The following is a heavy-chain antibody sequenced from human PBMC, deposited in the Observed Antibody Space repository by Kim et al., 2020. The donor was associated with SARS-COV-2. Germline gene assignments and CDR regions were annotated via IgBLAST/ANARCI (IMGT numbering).Heavy chain of an antibody. CDR1: GGSFSGYY. J-gene: IGHJ6*02. CDR2: INHSGST. Sequence: SETLSLTCAVYGGSFSGYYWSWIRQPPGKGLEWIGEINHSGSTNYNPSLKSRVTISVDTSKNQFSLKLSSVTAADTAVYYCARAWGKVVPAVYYYGMDVWGQGTTVTVSS. CDR3: ARAWGKVVPAVYYYGMDV. V-gene: IGHV4-34*01. D-gene: IGHD2-2*01.